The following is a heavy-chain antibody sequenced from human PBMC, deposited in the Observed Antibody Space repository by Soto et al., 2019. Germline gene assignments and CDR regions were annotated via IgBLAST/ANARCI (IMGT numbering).Heavy chain of an antibody. V-gene: IGHV3-30*03. D-gene: IGHD2-2*01. J-gene: IGHJ4*02. CDR1: GFTFSSYG. Sequence: QVQLVESGGGVVQPGRSLRLSCAASGFTFSSYGMHWVRQAPGKGLEWVAVISYDGSNKYYADSVKGRFTISRDNSKNTLYLQMNSLRAEDMAVYYCASCIESTSCYFLDYWGQGTLVTVSS. CDR2: ISYDGSNK. CDR3: ASCIESTSCYFLDY.